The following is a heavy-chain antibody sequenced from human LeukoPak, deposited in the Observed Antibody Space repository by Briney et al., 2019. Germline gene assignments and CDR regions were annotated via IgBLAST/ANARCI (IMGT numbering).Heavy chain of an antibody. CDR3: ATPAGAGPYCYYGMDV. CDR2: INHSGST. V-gene: IGHV4-34*01. J-gene: IGHJ6*02. D-gene: IGHD1-26*01. Sequence: SETLSLTCAVYGGSFSGYYWSWIRQPPGKGLEWIGEINHSGSTNYNPSLKSRVTISVDTSKNQFSLKLSSVTAADTAVYYCATPAGAGPYCYYGMDVWGQGTTVTVSS. CDR1: GGSFSGYY.